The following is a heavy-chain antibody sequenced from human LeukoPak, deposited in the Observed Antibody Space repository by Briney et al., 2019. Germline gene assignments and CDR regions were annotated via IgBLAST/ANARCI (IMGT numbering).Heavy chain of an antibody. Sequence: TSETLSLTCTVSGDSISNYYWSWIRQPPGKGLEWIGYIYYSGSTNYNPSLKSRVTISVDTSKNQFSLKLSSVTAADTAVYYCARGGPVVAVDYWGQGTLVTVSS. CDR1: GDSISNYY. V-gene: IGHV4-59*01. J-gene: IGHJ4*02. CDR3: ARGGPVVAVDY. D-gene: IGHD2-15*01. CDR2: IYYSGST.